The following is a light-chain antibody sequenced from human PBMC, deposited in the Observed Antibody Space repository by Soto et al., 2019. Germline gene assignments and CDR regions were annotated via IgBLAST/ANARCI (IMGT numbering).Light chain of an antibody. CDR1: QSVSSSY. Sequence: EIVLTQSPGTLSLSPLQIATLSCMASQSVSSSYLAWYQQTPGQAPSLLIYGASSRATGIPDRFSGSGSGTDFTLTISRLEPGDFAVYYCQQSGSSPITFGQGTRLE. CDR3: QQSGSSPIT. J-gene: IGKJ5*01. V-gene: IGKV3-20*01. CDR2: GAS.